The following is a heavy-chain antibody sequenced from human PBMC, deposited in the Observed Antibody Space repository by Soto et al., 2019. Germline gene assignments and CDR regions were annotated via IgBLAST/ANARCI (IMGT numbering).Heavy chain of an antibody. CDR2: IVPVFGTA. D-gene: IGHD3-10*01. J-gene: IGHJ4*02. Sequence: QVQLVHSGTEVKRPGDSVKVSCKALGGPSNNYGDSWVRQAPGQGLEWMGGIVPVFGTANYAPKFHGRLRITADDSTRTVNMELRSLTSDDTAVYYCAKLQGSGSYYDDDYWGQGTLVTVSS. CDR1: GGPSNNYG. CDR3: AKLQGSGSYYDDDY. V-gene: IGHV1-69*01.